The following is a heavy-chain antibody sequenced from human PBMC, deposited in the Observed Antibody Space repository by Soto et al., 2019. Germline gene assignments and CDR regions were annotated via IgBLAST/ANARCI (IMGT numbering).Heavy chain of an antibody. D-gene: IGHD3-3*01. V-gene: IGHV3-23*01. Sequence: GGSLRLSCAASGFTFSSYAMSWVRQAPGKGLEWVSAISGSGGSTYYADSVKGRFTISRDNSKNTLYLQMNSLRAEGTAVYYCAKRRIFGVVINYYYMDVWGKGTTVTVSS. J-gene: IGHJ6*03. CDR1: GFTFSSYA. CDR3: AKRRIFGVVINYYYMDV. CDR2: ISGSGGST.